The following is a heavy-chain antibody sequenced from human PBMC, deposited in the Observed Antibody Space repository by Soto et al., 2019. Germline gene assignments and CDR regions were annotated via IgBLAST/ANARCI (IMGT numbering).Heavy chain of an antibody. CDR3: ARDMGLQRHDY. Sequence: PGGSLRLSCAASGFTFSSYSMNWVRQAPGKGLEWVSYISSSSSTIYYADSVKGRFTISRDNAKNSLYLQMNSLRAEDTVVYYCARDMGLQRHDYWGQGTLVTVSS. V-gene: IGHV3-48*01. J-gene: IGHJ4*02. CDR2: ISSSSSTI. D-gene: IGHD1-1*01. CDR1: GFTFSSYS.